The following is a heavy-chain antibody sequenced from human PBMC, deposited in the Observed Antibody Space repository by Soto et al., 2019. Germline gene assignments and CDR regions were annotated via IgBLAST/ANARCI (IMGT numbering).Heavy chain of an antibody. CDR1: GFTFSDYY. CDR3: ARFARYGDYGESFDS. Sequence: QVQLVESGGGLVKPGGALTLSCAASGFTFSDYYMSWIRQAPGKGLEWVSYISHSGTTIYYADSVKGRFTISRDNAKNSLYLQMNSLRAEDTAVYYCARFARYGDYGESFDSWGQGTLVTVSS. D-gene: IGHD4-17*01. CDR2: ISHSGTTI. J-gene: IGHJ4*02. V-gene: IGHV3-11*01.